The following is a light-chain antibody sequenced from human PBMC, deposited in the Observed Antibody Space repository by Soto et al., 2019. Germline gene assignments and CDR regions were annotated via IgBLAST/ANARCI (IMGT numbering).Light chain of an antibody. CDR3: QQYGSSPYT. V-gene: IGKV3-20*01. CDR1: QSVTSNY. CDR2: GAS. Sequence: DIVLTQSPGTLSVSSGESATLSCRASQSVTSNYVAWYQQKPGLPPRLLIFGASNRATGIPDRFSGGVSGTDFTLTISRLEPEDFALYICQQYGSSPYTFGLGTKLE. J-gene: IGKJ2*01.